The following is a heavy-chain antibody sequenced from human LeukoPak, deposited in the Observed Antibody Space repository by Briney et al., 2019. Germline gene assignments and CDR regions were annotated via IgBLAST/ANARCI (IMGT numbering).Heavy chain of an antibody. V-gene: IGHV4-59*01. CDR3: ARDREAVAGNGWFDP. Sequence: SETLSLTCTVSGGSISSYYWSWIRQPPGKGLEWIGYIYYSGSTNYNPSLKSRVTISVDTSKNQFSLKLSSVTAADTAVYYCARDREAVAGNGWFDPWGQGTLVTVSS. CDR1: GGSISSYY. J-gene: IGHJ5*02. CDR2: IYYSGST. D-gene: IGHD6-13*01.